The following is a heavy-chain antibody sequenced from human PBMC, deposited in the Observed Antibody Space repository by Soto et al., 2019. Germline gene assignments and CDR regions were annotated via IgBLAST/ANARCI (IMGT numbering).Heavy chain of an antibody. CDR1: GFTFSSYS. J-gene: IGHJ4*02. D-gene: IGHD3-10*01. CDR3: AKKVNSGPGSQYFDY. CDR2: FRTGGDDGTT. V-gene: IGHV3-23*01. Sequence: EVQLLESGGGLVQPGGSLRLSCAASGFTFSSYSMSWVRQAPGKGLEWVSGFRTGGDDGTTYYAASVKGRFTISRDNSKNTRFLQMNSLRAEDTAIYYCAKKVNSGPGSQYFDYWGQGTLVTVSS.